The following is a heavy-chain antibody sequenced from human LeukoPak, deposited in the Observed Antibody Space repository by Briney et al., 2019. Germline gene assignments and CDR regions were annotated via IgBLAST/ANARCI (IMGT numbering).Heavy chain of an antibody. J-gene: IGHJ4*02. CDR2: INHSGST. V-gene: IGHV4-34*01. CDR3: ARGRGLGGRTVDTAMPNFDY. D-gene: IGHD5-18*01. Sequence: GSLRLSCEASGFPFSSYAMTWVRQPPGKGLEWIGEINHSGSTNYNPSLKSRVTISVDTSKNQFSLKLSSVTAADTAVYYCARGRGLGGRTVDTAMPNFDYWGQGTLVTVSS. CDR1: GFPFSSYA.